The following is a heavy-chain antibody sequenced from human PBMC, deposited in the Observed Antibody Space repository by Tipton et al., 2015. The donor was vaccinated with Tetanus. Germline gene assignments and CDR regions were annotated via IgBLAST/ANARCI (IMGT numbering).Heavy chain of an antibody. CDR3: AAQIIPTDRGGWFDP. J-gene: IGHJ5*02. Sequence: TLSLTCTVSGGSIGTYHWNWIRQSPGKGLEWIGYIDYFGTTKYNPSLMSRVAMSVDTSKNQLSLKLSSVTSADTAVYYCAAQIIPTDRGGWFDPWGQGTLVTVSS. CDR2: IDYFGTT. D-gene: IGHD3-3*01. CDR1: GGSIGTYH. V-gene: IGHV4-59*01.